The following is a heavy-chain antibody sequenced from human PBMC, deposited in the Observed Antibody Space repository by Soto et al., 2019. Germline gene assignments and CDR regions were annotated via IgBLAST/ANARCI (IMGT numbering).Heavy chain of an antibody. Sequence: TERLSLTCAVYGKALSGYYWSWIRQSPGKGLEWIGEVNPTVSTKYNPSLKSRVTISVDTSKNQFSLNLNSVTAADTALHYSARSRNKWLVDALAIWAQGIMVTVSS. CDR1: GKALSGYY. CDR2: VNPTVST. J-gene: IGHJ3*02. CDR3: ARSRNKWLVDALAI. V-gene: IGHV4-34*01. D-gene: IGHD6-19*01.